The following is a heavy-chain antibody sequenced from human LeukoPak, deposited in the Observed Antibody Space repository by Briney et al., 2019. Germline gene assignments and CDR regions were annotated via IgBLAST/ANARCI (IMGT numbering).Heavy chain of an antibody. V-gene: IGHV3-15*01. J-gene: IGHJ4*02. CDR2: LKSITDGGTT. CDR3: TTDSPGFGELFRFDY. Sequence: GGSLRLSCATSGFTFTNAWMSWVRQAPGKGPEWVGRLKSITDGGTTDYAAPVKGKFTISRDDSKNTLYLQVNSLKTEDTAVYYCTTDSPGFGELFRFDYWGQGTLVTVSS. CDR1: GFTFTNAW. D-gene: IGHD3-10*01.